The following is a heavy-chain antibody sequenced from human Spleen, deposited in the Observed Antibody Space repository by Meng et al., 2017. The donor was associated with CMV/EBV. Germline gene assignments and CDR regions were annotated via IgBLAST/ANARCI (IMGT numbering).Heavy chain of an antibody. V-gene: IGHV4-39*07. CDR2: IYYSGST. CDR3: ARDRGAAAGGFDP. D-gene: IGHD6-13*01. J-gene: IGHJ5*02. Sequence: QRQESGPGLGRPSATLSLSCTVSGGAISSSSCYWGWIRQPPGKGLEWIGSIYYSGSTYYNPSLKSRVTISVDTSKNQFSLKLSSVTAADTAVYYCARDRGAAAGGFDPWGQGTLVTVSS. CDR1: GGAISSSSCY.